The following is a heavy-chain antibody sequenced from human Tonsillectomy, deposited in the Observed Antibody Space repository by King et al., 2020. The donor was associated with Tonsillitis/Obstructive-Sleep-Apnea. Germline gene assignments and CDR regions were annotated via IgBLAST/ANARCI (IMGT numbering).Heavy chain of an antibody. D-gene: IGHD3-16*02. V-gene: IGHV3-21*01. J-gene: IGHJ4*02. CDR1: GFTFSSYS. Sequence: EVQLVESGGGLVKPGGSLRLSCAASGFTFSSYSMNWVRQAPGKGLEWVSSISSSSSYIYYADSVKGRFTISSDNAKNSLYLQMNSLRAEDTAVYYCARDGPRVITFGGVIVSIDYWGQGTLVTVSS. CDR3: ARDGPRVITFGGVIVSIDY. CDR2: ISSSSSYI.